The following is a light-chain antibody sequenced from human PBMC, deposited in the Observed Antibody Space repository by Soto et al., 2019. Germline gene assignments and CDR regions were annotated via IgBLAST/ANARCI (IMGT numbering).Light chain of an antibody. J-gene: IGLJ3*02. CDR3: QSYDSSLSGWV. Sequence: QSVLTQPPSVSGAPGQRVTISCTGSSSNIGAGYDGHWYQQLPGTAPKLLIYGNSNRPSGVPDRFSGSKSGTSASLAITGLQSEDEADYYCQSYDSSLSGWVFGRGTKVTVL. V-gene: IGLV1-40*01. CDR2: GNS. CDR1: SSNIGAGYD.